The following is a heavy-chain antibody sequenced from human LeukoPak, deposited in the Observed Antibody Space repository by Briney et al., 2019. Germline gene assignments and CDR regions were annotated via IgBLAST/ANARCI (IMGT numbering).Heavy chain of an antibody. Sequence: GGSLRLSCAASGFTFSNYAMNWARQAPGKGLEWVSAITGSGGSTYYADSVKGRFTISRDNSENTLYLQMNSLRAEDTAVYYCAKGGEGSDAFDIWGQGTMVTVSS. J-gene: IGHJ3*02. V-gene: IGHV3-23*01. D-gene: IGHD3-16*01. CDR3: AKGGEGSDAFDI. CDR2: ITGSGGST. CDR1: GFTFSNYA.